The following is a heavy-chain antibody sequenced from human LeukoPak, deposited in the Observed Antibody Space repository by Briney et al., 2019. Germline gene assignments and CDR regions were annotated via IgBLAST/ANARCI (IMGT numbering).Heavy chain of an antibody. CDR1: GFTFSSYS. CDR2: ISSSSSTI. J-gene: IGHJ6*03. Sequence: GGSLRLSCAASGFTFSSYSMNWIRQAPGKGLEWVSYISSSSSTIYYADSVKGRFTISRDNAKNSLYLQMNRLRAEDTAVYYCARYYYDSSGYYYDYYYYYMDVWGKGTTVTVSS. V-gene: IGHV3-48*01. D-gene: IGHD3-22*01. CDR3: ARYYYDSSGYYYDYYYYYMDV.